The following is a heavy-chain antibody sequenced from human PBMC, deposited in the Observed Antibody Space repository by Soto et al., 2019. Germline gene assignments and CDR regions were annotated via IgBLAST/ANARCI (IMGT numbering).Heavy chain of an antibody. CDR2: ISFDGSNE. Sequence: PGESLKISCAASGSTFSTYAFHWVRQAPGKGLEWVAVISFDGSNEYYADSVKGRFIISRDNSKNTLYLQLNTLRTEDTALYYCARDSEEETYYSGSGSYGFDSWGQGTLVTVSS. CDR1: GSTFSTYA. CDR3: ARDSEEETYYSGSGSYGFDS. V-gene: IGHV3-30-3*01. D-gene: IGHD3-10*01. J-gene: IGHJ4*02.